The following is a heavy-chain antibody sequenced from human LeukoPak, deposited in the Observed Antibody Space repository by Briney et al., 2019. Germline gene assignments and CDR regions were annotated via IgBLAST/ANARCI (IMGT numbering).Heavy chain of an antibody. CDR1: GESFSGHF. V-gene: IGHV4-34*01. Sequence: KPSETLSLTCAVYGESFSGHFWTWIRQPPGKGLEWIGEVNDSGKTYYNPSLKGRVAISGDTSKNQFSLRLTSLTAADTAVYYCARVTGGRPSIFRVVPSHFDYWGQGGLVTVSS. D-gene: IGHD3-3*01. CDR2: VNDSGKT. CDR3: ARVTGGRPSIFRVVPSHFDY. J-gene: IGHJ4*02.